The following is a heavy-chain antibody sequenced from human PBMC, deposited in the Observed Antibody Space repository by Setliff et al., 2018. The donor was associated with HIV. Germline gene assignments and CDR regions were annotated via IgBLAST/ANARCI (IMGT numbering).Heavy chain of an antibody. CDR1: GDSLAGSPYS. Sequence: SETLSLTCTVSGDSLAGSPYSWGGVRQPPGQGLEWLGNLFHTGSSYFNPSLKSRLTMSVDTSKNQFSLSLISMTAADSSVYYCARLGDNSDWRSNYFFYYMDVWGKGTTVTVSS. V-gene: IGHV4-39*01. D-gene: IGHD3-22*01. CDR2: LFHTGSS. CDR3: ARLGDNSDWRSNYFFYYMDV. J-gene: IGHJ6*03.